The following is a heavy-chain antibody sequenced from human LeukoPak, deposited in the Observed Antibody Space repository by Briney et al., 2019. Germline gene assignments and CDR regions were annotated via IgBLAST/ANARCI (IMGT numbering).Heavy chain of an antibody. D-gene: IGHD3-10*01. J-gene: IGHJ4*02. V-gene: IGHV3-21*01. CDR2: ISSSSSYI. CDR3: ARDLSPSLLWFGELFKKGEYYFDY. CDR1: GFTFSSYS. Sequence: PGGSLRLSCAASGFTFSSYSMNWVRQAPGKGLEWVSSISSSSSYIYYADSVMGRFTISRDNAKNSLYLQMNSLRAEDTAVYYCARDLSPSLLWFGELFKKGEYYFDYWGQGTLVTVSS.